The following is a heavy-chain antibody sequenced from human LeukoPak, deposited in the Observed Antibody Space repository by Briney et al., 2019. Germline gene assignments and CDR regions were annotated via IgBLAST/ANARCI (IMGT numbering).Heavy chain of an antibody. D-gene: IGHD3-3*01. V-gene: IGHV4-4*07. CDR1: GGSISSYY. Sequence: SETLSLTCTVSGGSISSYYWSWIRQPAGKGLEWIGRIYTSGSTNYNPSLKSRVTISVDTSKNQFSLKLSSVTAADTAVYYCARRPLRFLEWPPDYWGQGTLVTVSS. J-gene: IGHJ4*02. CDR2: IYTSGST. CDR3: ARRPLRFLEWPPDY.